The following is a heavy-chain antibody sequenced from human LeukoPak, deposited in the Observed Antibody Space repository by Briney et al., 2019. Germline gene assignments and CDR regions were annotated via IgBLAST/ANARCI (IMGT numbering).Heavy chain of an antibody. D-gene: IGHD1-26*01. CDR3: AKDVGKWESLHFFDY. J-gene: IGHJ4*02. V-gene: IGHV3-23*01. CDR1: GFTLSTNA. CDR2: ISGSGAST. Sequence: QPGGSLRLSCFTSGFTLSTNAMSWVRQAPGKGLEWISGISGSGASTYYADSVKGRFTISRDDSRNTLYLQMNSLRGDDTAVYYCAKDVGKWESLHFFDYWGQGTLVTVSS.